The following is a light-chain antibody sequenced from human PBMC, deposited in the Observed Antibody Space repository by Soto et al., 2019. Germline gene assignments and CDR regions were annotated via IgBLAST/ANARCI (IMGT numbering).Light chain of an antibody. J-gene: IGKJ3*01. CDR1: QSVSSY. CDR3: QQRSKWPVT. V-gene: IGKV3-11*01. Sequence: DIVLTQSPATLSLSPGERATLSCRASQSVSSYLAWYQQKPGQAPRLLIYDASNRATGIPARFSGSGSGTDFTLTISSLEPEDFAVYYCQQRSKWPVTVGPGTKVDIK. CDR2: DAS.